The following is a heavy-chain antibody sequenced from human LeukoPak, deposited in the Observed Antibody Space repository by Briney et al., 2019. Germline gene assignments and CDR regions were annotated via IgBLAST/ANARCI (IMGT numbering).Heavy chain of an antibody. CDR3: ATYKPGGGGRGS. Sequence: SETLSLTCSVSGGSFSDDHWSWIRQPPGKGLEWIGYYQHRGITKYNPSLKSRVTVSVDRSNHHLSLKLTSVTAPDTAISYCATYKPGGGGRGSWGHGTRVTVSS. D-gene: IGHD1-20*01. J-gene: IGHJ5*01. CDR2: YQHRGIT. CDR1: GGSFSDDH. V-gene: IGHV4-59*01.